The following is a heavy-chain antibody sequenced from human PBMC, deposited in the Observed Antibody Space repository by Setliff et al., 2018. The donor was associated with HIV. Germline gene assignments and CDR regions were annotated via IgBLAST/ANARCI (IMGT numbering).Heavy chain of an antibody. J-gene: IGHJ3*02. D-gene: IGHD2-15*01. CDR2: INWNGGST. Sequence: GSLRLSCAVSGFTFEDYGMSWVRQAPGKGLEWVSGINWNGGSTGYVDSVKGRFTISRDNAKNSLYLQMNSLRVEDMALYYCARDWASAGYCSGGSCYAFDIWGQGTMVTVSS. CDR1: GFTFEDYG. V-gene: IGHV3-20*04. CDR3: ARDWASAGYCSGGSCYAFDI.